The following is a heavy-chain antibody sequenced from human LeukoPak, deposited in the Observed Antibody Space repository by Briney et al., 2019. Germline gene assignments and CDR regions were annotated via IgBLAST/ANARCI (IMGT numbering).Heavy chain of an antibody. V-gene: IGHV4-4*07. CDR3: ARDYDILTGYHGVLDY. D-gene: IGHD3-9*01. J-gene: IGHJ4*02. CDR2: IYTSGST. CDR1: GGSISSYY. Sequence: SETLSLTCTVSGGSISSYYWSWIRQPAGKGLEWIGRIYTSGSTNYNPSLKSRVTMSVDTSKNQFSLKQSSVTAADTAVYYCARDYDILTGYHGVLDYWGQGTLVTVSS.